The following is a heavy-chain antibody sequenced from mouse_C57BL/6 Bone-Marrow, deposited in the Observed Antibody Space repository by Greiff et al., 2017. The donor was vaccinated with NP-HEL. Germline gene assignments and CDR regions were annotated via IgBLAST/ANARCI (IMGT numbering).Heavy chain of an antibody. CDR1: GYTFTSYW. Sequence: QVHVKQPGAELVKPGASVKVSCKASGYTFTSYWMHWVKQRPGQGLEWIGRIHPSDSDTNYNQKFKGKATLTVDKSSSTAYMQLSSLTSEDSAVYYCAMVPLLWSFYYAMDYWGQGTSVTVSS. J-gene: IGHJ4*01. V-gene: IGHV1-74*01. D-gene: IGHD2-1*01. CDR2: IHPSDSDT. CDR3: AMVPLLWSFYYAMDY.